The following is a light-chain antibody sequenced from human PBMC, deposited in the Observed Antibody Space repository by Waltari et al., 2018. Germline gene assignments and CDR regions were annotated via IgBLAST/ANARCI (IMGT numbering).Light chain of an antibody. CDR3: ATWDDSLNAWV. CDR1: SSNIGSNT. V-gene: IGLV1-44*01. CDR2: TDS. J-gene: IGLJ3*02. Sequence: QSILYQPPSASGTPGQTVTISCSGSSSNIGSNTVTGSQQFPGTAPQLLIYTDSQRPSGVPDRFSGSKSGTSASLAISGLQSEDEADYYCATWDDSLNAWVFGGGTKLTVL.